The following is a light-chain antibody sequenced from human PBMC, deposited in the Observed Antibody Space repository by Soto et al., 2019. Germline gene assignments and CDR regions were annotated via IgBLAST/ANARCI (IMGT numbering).Light chain of an antibody. Sequence: QSVLTQPASVSGCPGQSITISCTGTSSDVGGYNYVSWYQQHPVKAPKLMIYDVTNRPSGVSDRFSGSKSGNTASLTISGLEPEDEADYYCSSYTSSSTPYVFGTWTKVTVL. CDR2: DVT. CDR1: SSDVGGYNY. J-gene: IGLJ1*01. CDR3: SSYTSSSTPYV. V-gene: IGLV2-14*01.